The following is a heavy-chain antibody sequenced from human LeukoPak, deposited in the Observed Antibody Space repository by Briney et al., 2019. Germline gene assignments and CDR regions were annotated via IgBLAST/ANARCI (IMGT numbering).Heavy chain of an antibody. V-gene: IGHV3-74*01. CDR2: IKGDGSTT. CDR3: GLGGVYPNRWFDP. J-gene: IGHJ5*02. D-gene: IGHD5/OR15-5a*01. Sequence: GGSLRLSCAASGFTFSNYWMHWVRQAPGKGLVWVSGIKGDGSTTTYADSVNGRFTISRDNARNTLYLQMNSLRADDSAVYYCGLGGVYPNRWFDPWGQGTLVTVSS. CDR1: GFTFSNYW.